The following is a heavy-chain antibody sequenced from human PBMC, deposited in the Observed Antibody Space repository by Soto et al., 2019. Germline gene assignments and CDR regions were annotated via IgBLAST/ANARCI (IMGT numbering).Heavy chain of an antibody. CDR1: GGSISSGGYY. CDR3: ARGTVGELWPNWFDP. CDR2: IYYSGST. D-gene: IGHD3-10*01. Sequence: QVQLQESGPGLVKPSQTLSLTCTVSGGSISSGGYYWSWIRQHPGKGLEWIGYIYYSGSTYYNPSLKSRLTISVDTSKNQFSLKLSSVTAADTAVYYCARGTVGELWPNWFDPCGQGTLVTVSS. J-gene: IGHJ5*02. V-gene: IGHV4-31*03.